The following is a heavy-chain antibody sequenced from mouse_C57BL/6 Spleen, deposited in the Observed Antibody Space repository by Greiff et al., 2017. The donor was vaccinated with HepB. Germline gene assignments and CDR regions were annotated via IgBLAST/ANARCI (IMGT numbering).Heavy chain of an antibody. V-gene: IGHV1-82*01. D-gene: IGHD3-3*01. CDR2: IYPGDGDT. J-gene: IGHJ4*01. Sequence: QVQLQQSGPELVKPGASVKISCKASGYAFSSYWMNWVKQRPGKGLEWIGRIYPGDGDTNYNGKFKGKATLTADKSSSTAYMQLSSLTSEDSAVYFCAREGPYAMDYWGQGTSVTVSS. CDR3: AREGPYAMDY. CDR1: GYAFSSYW.